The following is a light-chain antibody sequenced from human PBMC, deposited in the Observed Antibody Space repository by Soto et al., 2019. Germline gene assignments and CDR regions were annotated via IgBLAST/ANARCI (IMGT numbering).Light chain of an antibody. V-gene: IGKV3-11*01. CDR1: QNVGSF. J-gene: IGKJ3*01. CDR2: DAS. Sequence: EIVLTQSPATLSLSPGERATLSCRASQNVGSFLAWYQQKSGQAPRLLIYDASNRATGIPARFSGSGSGTDFTLTISSLEPEDFALYYWQLRNTWPPHGAFGPGTKVDIK. CDR3: QLRNTWPPHGA.